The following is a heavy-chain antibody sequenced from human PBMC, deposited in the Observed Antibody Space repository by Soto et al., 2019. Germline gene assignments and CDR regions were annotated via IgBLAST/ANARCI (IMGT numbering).Heavy chain of an antibody. CDR2: ISSSSTYI. Sequence: EVQLVESGGALVKPGGSLRLSCAASGFTFSSHSLNWVRQAPGKGLEWVSSISSSSTYIYYADSVRGRFTISRDNAKNSLSLPMNSLRADDTAVYFCARDSTTVTATASAFDIWGQGTMVTVSS. CDR1: GFTFSSHS. D-gene: IGHD4-17*01. J-gene: IGHJ3*02. V-gene: IGHV3-21*01. CDR3: ARDSTTVTATASAFDI.